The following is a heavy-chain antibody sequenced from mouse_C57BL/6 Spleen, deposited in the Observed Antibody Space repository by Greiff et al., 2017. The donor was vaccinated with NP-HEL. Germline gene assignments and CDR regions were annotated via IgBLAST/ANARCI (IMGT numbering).Heavy chain of an antibody. CDR2: IYPGDGDT. CDR1: GYAFSSYW. D-gene: IGHD1-1*01. V-gene: IGHV1-80*01. Sequence: VKLVESGAELVKPGASVKISCKASGYAFSSYWMNWVKQRPGKGLEWIGQIYPGDGDTNYNGKFKGKATLTADKSSSTAYMQLSSLTSEDSAVYFCARYPHYYGSSYYFDYWGQGTTLTVSS. CDR3: ARYPHYYGSSYYFDY. J-gene: IGHJ2*01.